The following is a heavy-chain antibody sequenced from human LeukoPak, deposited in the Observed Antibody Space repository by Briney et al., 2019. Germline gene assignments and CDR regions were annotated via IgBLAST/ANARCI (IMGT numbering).Heavy chain of an antibody. D-gene: IGHD3-10*01. CDR1: GYTFTSYD. V-gene: IGHV1-46*01. J-gene: IGHJ3*02. CDR2: INPSGGST. CDR3: ADSRTGIDAFDI. Sequence: ASVKVSCKASGYTFTSYDINWVRQAPGQGLEWMGIINPSGGSTSYAQKFQGRVTMTRDMSTSTVYMELSSLRSEDTAVYYCADSRTGIDAFDIWGQGTMVTVSS.